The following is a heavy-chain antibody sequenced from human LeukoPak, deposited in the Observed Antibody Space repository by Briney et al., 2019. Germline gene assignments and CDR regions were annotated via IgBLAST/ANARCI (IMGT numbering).Heavy chain of an antibody. V-gene: IGHV3-49*04. CDR2: IRSKAYGGTT. J-gene: IGHJ4*02. D-gene: IGHD3-22*01. CDR3: TRERYYYDSSGVSDY. Sequence: GGSLRLSCTASGFTFGDYAMSWVRQAPGKGLEWVGFIRSKAYGGTTEYAASVKGRFTISRDDSKSIAYLQMNSLKTEDTAVYYCTRERYYYDSSGVSDYWGQGTLVTVSS. CDR1: GFTFGDYA.